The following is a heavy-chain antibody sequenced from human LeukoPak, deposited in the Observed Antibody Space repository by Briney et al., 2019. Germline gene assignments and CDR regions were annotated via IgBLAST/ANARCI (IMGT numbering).Heavy chain of an antibody. Sequence: SETLSLTCTVSGGSISSYYWSWIRQPAGKGPEWIGRIYTSGSTNYNPSLKSRVSMAVDTSKNQFSLKLTSVTAADTAVYYCARGQLATAMGRDYFDYWGQGTVVTVSS. CDR1: GGSISSYY. J-gene: IGHJ4*02. D-gene: IGHD5-18*01. CDR2: IYTSGST. CDR3: ARGQLATAMGRDYFDY. V-gene: IGHV4-4*07.